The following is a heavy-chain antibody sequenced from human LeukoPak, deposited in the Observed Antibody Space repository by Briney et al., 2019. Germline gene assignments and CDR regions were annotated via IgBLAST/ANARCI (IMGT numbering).Heavy chain of an antibody. V-gene: IGHV3-30*02. CDR3: AKDWTVRGAIGQLFDY. D-gene: IGHD3-10*01. J-gene: IGHJ4*02. Sequence: GGSLRLSCAASGFTFSSYGMHWVRQAPGKGLEWVAFIRYDGSNQYFADSVQGRFTISRDNFKNTVFLHMNSLRPEDTSVYYCAKDWTVRGAIGQLFDYWGQGTLVTVSS. CDR1: GFTFSSYG. CDR2: IRYDGSNQ.